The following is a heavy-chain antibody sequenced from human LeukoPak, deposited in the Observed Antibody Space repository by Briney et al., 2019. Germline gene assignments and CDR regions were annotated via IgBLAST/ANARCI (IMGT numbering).Heavy chain of an antibody. CDR3: ARLGGGSYSSSWFFTFDY. CDR2: IYYSGST. V-gene: IGHV4-39*01. J-gene: IGHJ4*02. D-gene: IGHD6-13*01. CDR1: GGSISSSSYS. Sequence: PSETLSLTCTVSGGSISSSSYSWGWIRQPPGKGLEWIGSIYYSGSTYYNPSLKSRVTISVDTSKNQFSLKLSSVTAADTAVYYCARLGGGSYSSSWFFTFDYWGQGTLVTVSS.